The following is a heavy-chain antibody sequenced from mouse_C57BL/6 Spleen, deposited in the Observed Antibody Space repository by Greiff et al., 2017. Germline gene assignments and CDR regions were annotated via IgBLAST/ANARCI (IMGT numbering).Heavy chain of an antibody. Sequence: VKLMESGAELARPGASVKLSCKASGYTFTSYGISWVKQRTGQGLEWIGEIYPRSGNTYYNEKFKGKATLTADKSSSTAYMELRSLTSEDSAVYFCARLGDGLAWFAYWGQGTLVTVSA. CDR2: IYPRSGNT. CDR3: ARLGDGLAWFAY. J-gene: IGHJ3*01. V-gene: IGHV1-81*01. CDR1: GYTFTSYG. D-gene: IGHD3-1*01.